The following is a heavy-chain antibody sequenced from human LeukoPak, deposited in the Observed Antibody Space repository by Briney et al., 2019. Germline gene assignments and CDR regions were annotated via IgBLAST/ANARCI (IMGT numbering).Heavy chain of an antibody. J-gene: IGHJ3*02. CDR3: ARGVRFLEWLLYRYPDAFDI. CDR2: INHSGST. V-gene: IGHV4-34*01. D-gene: IGHD3-3*01. Sequence: SETLSLTCAVYGGSFSDYYWSWIRQPPGKGLEWIGEINHSGSTNYNSSLKSRVTISVDTSKNQFSLKLSSVTAADTAVYYCARGVRFLEWLLYRYPDAFDIWGQGTMVTVSS. CDR1: GGSFSDYY.